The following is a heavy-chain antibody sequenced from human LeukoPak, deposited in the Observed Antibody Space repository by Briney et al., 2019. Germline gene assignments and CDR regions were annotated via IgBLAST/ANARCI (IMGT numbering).Heavy chain of an antibody. CDR3: ARVPRGLGPYYFDY. V-gene: IGHV1-69*13. J-gene: IGHJ4*02. CDR1: GGTFSSYA. CDR2: IIPIFGTA. Sequence: GASVKVSCKASGGTFSSYAISWVRQAPGQGLEWMGGIIPIFGTANYAQKFQGRVTITADESTSTAYMELSSLRSEDTAVYYCARVPRGLGPYYFDYWGQGTLVTVSS. D-gene: IGHD3-10*01.